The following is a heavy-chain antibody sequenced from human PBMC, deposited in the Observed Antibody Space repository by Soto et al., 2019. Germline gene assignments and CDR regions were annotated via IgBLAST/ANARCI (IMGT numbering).Heavy chain of an antibody. J-gene: IGHJ5*02. V-gene: IGHV3-21*01. Sequence: GGSLRLSCATSGFTFSGYGFHWVRQAPGKGLEWVSSISSSSSYIYYADSVKGRFTISRDNAKNSLYLQMNSLRAEDTAVYYCARTFSYGQGKSFDPWGQGTLVTASS. CDR2: ISSSSSYI. CDR1: GFTFSGYG. D-gene: IGHD5-18*01. CDR3: ARTFSYGQGKSFDP.